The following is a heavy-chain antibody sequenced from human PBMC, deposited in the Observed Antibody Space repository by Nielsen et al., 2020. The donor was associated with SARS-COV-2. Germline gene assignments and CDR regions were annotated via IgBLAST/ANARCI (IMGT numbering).Heavy chain of an antibody. Sequence: GGSLRLSCAASGFAFSNNWMHWVRQVPGKGLVWVSRINADGSSTSYADYVKGRFTISRDNAKNTLYLQMNSLRAEDTAVYYCASASAHVWGQGTMVTVSS. D-gene: IGHD3-16*01. CDR3: ASASAHV. J-gene: IGHJ3*01. V-gene: IGHV3-74*01. CDR2: INADGSST. CDR1: GFAFSNNW.